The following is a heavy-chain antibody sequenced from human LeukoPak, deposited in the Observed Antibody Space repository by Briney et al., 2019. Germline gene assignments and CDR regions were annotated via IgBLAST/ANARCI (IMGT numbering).Heavy chain of an antibody. CDR2: ISSSSSYI. J-gene: IGHJ3*02. Sequence: GGSLRLSCAASGFTLSNYNMNWVRQAPGKGLEWVSSISSSSSYIYYADSVKGRFTISRDNAKNSLYLQMNSLRAEDTAVYYCARDHHRRLYDSQARDTFDIWGQGTMVTVSS. V-gene: IGHV3-21*01. D-gene: IGHD3-22*01. CDR1: GFTLSNYN. CDR3: ARDHHRRLYDSQARDTFDI.